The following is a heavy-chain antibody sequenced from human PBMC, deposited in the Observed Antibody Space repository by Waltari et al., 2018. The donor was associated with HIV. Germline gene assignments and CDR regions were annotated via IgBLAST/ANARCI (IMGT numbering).Heavy chain of an antibody. V-gene: IGHV7-4-1*02. CDR3: AKLGNYNGRDP. D-gene: IGHD7-27*01. J-gene: IGHJ5*02. Sequence: QVQLVQSGSELKKPGASVKVSCKASGYIFTKYAMNWVRQAPGQGLEWMGWINTISGNPTYAQGFTGRFVFSLDTSVSTAYLQISRLKPEDTAVYYCAKLGNYNGRDPWGQGTLVTVAS. CDR2: INTISGNP. CDR1: GYIFTKYA.